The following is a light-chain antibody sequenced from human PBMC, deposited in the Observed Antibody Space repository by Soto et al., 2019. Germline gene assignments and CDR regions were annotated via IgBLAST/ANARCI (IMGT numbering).Light chain of an antibody. J-gene: IGKJ3*01. CDR2: GAS. CDR3: QQYNNWPLT. Sequence: EVVMTQSPATLSVFPGERVTLSCRASQSVRDNLAWYQQKPGQPPRLLIYGASTRATGLPARFSGSGSGTDFTLTISSLQSEDFAVYYCQQYNNWPLTFGPGTKVDL. V-gene: IGKV3-15*01. CDR1: QSVRDN.